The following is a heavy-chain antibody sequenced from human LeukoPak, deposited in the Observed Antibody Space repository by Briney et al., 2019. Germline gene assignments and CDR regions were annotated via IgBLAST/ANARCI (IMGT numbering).Heavy chain of an antibody. CDR1: GFTFSSYG. D-gene: IGHD4-17*01. CDR3: ARAPALHDYGDYGVDY. J-gene: IGHJ4*02. V-gene: IGHV3-30*02. Sequence: GGSLRLSCAASGFTFSSYGMHWVRQAPGKGLEWVAFIRYDGSNKYYADSVKGRFTISRDNSKNTLYLQMNSLRAEDTAVYYCARAPALHDYGDYGVDYWGQGTLVTVSS. CDR2: IRYDGSNK.